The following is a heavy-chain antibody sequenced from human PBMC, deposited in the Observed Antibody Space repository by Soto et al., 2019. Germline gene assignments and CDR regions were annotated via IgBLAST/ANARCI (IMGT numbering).Heavy chain of an antibody. CDR3: ARGWFGPDV. CDR2: IDNAGTDS. J-gene: IGHJ6*04. D-gene: IGHD3-10*01. V-gene: IGHV3-74*01. Sequence: EVQLVASGGGLVQPGGSLRLSCAASGFTLSGRSMHWVRQAPGKGLVWVSGIDNAGTDSTYADSVKGRFTSSRDNAKNMLYLQMNSLRGEDTAVYYCARGWFGPDVWGKGTTVTVSS. CDR1: GFTLSGRS.